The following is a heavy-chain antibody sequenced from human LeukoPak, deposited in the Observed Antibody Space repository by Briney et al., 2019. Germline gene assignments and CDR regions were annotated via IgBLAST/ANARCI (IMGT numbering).Heavy chain of an antibody. Sequence: SETLSLTCTVSGGSISSGSYYWSWIRQPAGKGLEWIGRIYTSGSTNYNPSLKSRVTMSVDTSKSQFSLKLSSVTAADTAVYYCARNRGSYLFDYWGQGTLVTVSS. CDR3: ARNRGSYLFDY. V-gene: IGHV4-61*02. CDR1: GGSISSGSYY. CDR2: IYTSGST. D-gene: IGHD1-26*01. J-gene: IGHJ4*02.